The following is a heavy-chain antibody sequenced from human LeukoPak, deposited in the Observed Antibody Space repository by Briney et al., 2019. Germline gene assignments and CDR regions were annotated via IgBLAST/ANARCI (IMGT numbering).Heavy chain of an antibody. D-gene: IGHD3-22*01. J-gene: IGHJ4*02. Sequence: ASVKVSCKASGYTFTSYGISWVRQAPGQGLEWMGWISAYNGNTNYAQKLQGRVTMTTDTSTSTAYMELRSLRSDDTAVYYCARDTYYYDSSGPELVYWGQGTLVTVSS. V-gene: IGHV1-18*01. CDR1: GYTFTSYG. CDR2: ISAYNGNT. CDR3: ARDTYYYDSSGPELVY.